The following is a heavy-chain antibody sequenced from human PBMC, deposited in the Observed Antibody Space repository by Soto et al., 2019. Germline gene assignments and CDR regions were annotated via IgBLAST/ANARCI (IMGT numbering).Heavy chain of an antibody. V-gene: IGHV6-1*01. CDR3: AKQAAQQWSAFDV. D-gene: IGHD6-19*01. CDR2: TYYKSKWRN. J-gene: IGHJ3*01. Sequence: SQTLSLTCAISGDSVSSSNAAWNWIRQSPSRGLEWMGRTYYKSKWRNDYAESVRSRISINPDTSKNQFSLQLNSVTPGDSAVYYCAKQAAQQWSAFDVWGQGTMVTVSS. CDR1: GDSVSSSNAA.